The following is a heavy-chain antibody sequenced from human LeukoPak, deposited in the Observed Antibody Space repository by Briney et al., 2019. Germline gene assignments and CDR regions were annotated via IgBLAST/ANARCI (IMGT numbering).Heavy chain of an antibody. CDR2: IIPIFGTA. CDR3: ARVPAEWELYYYYMDV. J-gene: IGHJ6*03. Sequence: GASVKVSCKASGGTFTTYTISWVRQAPGQGLEWMGAIIPIFGTANYAQKFQGRVTITADKSTSTAYMELSSLRSEDTAVYYCARVPAEWELYYYYMDVWGKGTTVTVSS. D-gene: IGHD1-26*01. CDR1: GGTFTTYT. V-gene: IGHV1-69*06.